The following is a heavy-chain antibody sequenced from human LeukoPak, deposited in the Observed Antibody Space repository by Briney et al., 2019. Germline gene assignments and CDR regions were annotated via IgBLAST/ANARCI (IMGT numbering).Heavy chain of an antibody. V-gene: IGHV3-30*18. Sequence: GRSLRLSCAASGFTFSSYGMHWVRQAPGKGLEWVAVISYDGSNKYYADSVKGRFTISRDNSKNTLYLQMNSLRAEDTAVYSCAKEAYSGYDPEIHFDYWGQGTLVTVSS. CDR3: AKEAYSGYDPEIHFDY. J-gene: IGHJ4*02. D-gene: IGHD5-12*01. CDR1: GFTFSSYG. CDR2: ISYDGSNK.